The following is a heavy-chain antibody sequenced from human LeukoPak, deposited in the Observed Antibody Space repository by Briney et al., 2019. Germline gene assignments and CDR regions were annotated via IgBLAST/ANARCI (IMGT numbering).Heavy chain of an antibody. CDR1: GFTFSSYS. CDR2: ISSSSSTI. CDR3: ARDTRYYGSGSPAFDL. Sequence: GGSLRLSCAASGFTFSSYSMNWVRQAPGKGLEWVSYISSSSSTIYYADSVKGRFTISRDNAKNSLYLQLNSLRAEDTALYYCARDTRYYGSGSPAFDLWGRGTMVTVSS. J-gene: IGHJ3*01. D-gene: IGHD3-10*01. V-gene: IGHV3-48*01.